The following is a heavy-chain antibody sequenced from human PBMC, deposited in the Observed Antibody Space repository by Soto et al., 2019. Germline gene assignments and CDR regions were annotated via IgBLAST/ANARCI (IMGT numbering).Heavy chain of an antibody. J-gene: IGHJ4*02. V-gene: IGHV3-33*01. Sequence: PGGSLRLSCAASGFPFNNYAMHWVRQAPGKGLEWVAVIWHDGSNEHYADSVKGRFRIARDNSNNTLYLQMNSLRGKDTALYYCARDDVSMVTTFLDYWGLGTLVTVSS. CDR3: ARDDVSMVTTFLDY. CDR2: IWHDGSNE. D-gene: IGHD2-21*02. CDR1: GFPFNNYA.